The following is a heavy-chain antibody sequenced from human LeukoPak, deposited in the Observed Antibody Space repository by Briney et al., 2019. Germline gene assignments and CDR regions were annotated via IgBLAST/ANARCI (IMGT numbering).Heavy chain of an antibody. Sequence: SVKVSCKASGGTFSSYAISWVRQAPGQGLEWMGRIIPILGIANYAQKFQGRVTITADKSTSTAYIELSSLRSEDTAAYYCATQYYDFWSDYSHFDYWGQGTLVTVSS. CDR2: IIPILGIA. V-gene: IGHV1-69*04. CDR3: ATQYYDFWSDYSHFDY. CDR1: GGTFSSYA. D-gene: IGHD3-3*01. J-gene: IGHJ4*02.